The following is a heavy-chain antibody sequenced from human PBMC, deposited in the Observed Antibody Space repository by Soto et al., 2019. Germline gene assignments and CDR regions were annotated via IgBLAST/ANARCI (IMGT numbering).Heavy chain of an antibody. CDR3: VSQRTSVLTQAYFDY. D-gene: IGHD2-8*01. J-gene: IGHJ4*02. V-gene: IGHV4-39*01. CDR1: GGSVSNSNYY. CDR2: VYYRGRS. Sequence: SETLSLTCTVSGGSVSNSNYYWDWIRQSPGKGLEWIGSVYYRGRSYSKSSVKSRVTISVDTSKNQFSLNLNSVTASDTAVYYRVSQRTSVLTQAYFDYWGPGALVTVSS.